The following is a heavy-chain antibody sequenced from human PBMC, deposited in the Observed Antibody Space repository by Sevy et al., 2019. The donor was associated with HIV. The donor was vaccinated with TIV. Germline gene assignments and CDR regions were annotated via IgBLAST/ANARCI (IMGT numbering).Heavy chain of an antibody. CDR3: ARGKTWMQL. J-gene: IGHJ4*02. D-gene: IGHD5-18*01. V-gene: IGHV3-7*04. Sequence: GGSLRLSCAASGFTFNTYWMTWVRQAPGKGLEWVANIKQDGSEKNYVDSVKGRFTISRDNAENSLYLQMSSLRPEDTAVHYCARGKTWMQLWGQGTLVTVSS. CDR2: IKQDGSEK. CDR1: GFTFNTYW.